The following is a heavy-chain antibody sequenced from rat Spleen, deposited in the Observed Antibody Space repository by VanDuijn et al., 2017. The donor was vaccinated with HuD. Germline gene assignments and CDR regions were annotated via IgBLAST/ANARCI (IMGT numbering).Heavy chain of an antibody. CDR2: IKAKSNNYAT. V-gene: IGHV6-6*01. J-gene: IGHJ2*01. CDR3: ATAGH. D-gene: IGHD4-3*01. Sequence: EVQVLESGGGLVQPGNSLKLSCATSGFTFGTAWMYWYRQFPEKRLEWVARIKAKSNNYATDYTESVKGRFTISRDDSKSSIYLQMNHLTEEDSAFYYCATAGHWGQGVLVTVSS. CDR1: GFTFGTAW.